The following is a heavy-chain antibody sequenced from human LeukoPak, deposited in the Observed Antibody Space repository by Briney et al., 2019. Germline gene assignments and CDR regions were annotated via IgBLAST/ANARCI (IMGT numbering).Heavy chain of an antibody. D-gene: IGHD1-26*01. CDR3: ARGGLGGYSGTYYTYYFDF. Sequence: TLSLTCTVSGGSISSGSYYWSWIRQPAGKGLEWIGRIYTSGSTNYNPSLKSRVTISVDTSKNQFSLRLTSVTAADTAVYYCARGGLGGYSGTYYTYYFDFWGQGTLVTVSS. J-gene: IGHJ4*02. CDR2: IYTSGST. V-gene: IGHV4-61*02. CDR1: GGSISSGSYY.